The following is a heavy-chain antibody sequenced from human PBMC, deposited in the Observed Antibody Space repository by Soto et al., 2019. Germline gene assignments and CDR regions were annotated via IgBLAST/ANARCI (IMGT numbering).Heavy chain of an antibody. Sequence: VKVSCKASGYTFTSYGISWVRQAPGQGLEWMGWISAYNGNTNYAQKLQGRVTMTTDTSTSTAYMELRSLRSDDTAVYYCARVGSGWYRGAFDIWGQGTMVTVSS. D-gene: IGHD6-19*01. CDR3: ARVGSGWYRGAFDI. CDR2: ISAYNGNT. CDR1: GYTFTSYG. J-gene: IGHJ3*02. V-gene: IGHV1-18*01.